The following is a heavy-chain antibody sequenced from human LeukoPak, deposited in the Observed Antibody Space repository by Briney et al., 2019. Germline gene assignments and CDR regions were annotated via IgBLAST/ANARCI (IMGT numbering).Heavy chain of an antibody. CDR1: GFTVSSNY. V-gene: IGHV3-53*01. D-gene: IGHD6-19*01. Sequence: PGGSLRLSCAASGFTVSSNYMSWVRQAPGKGLEWVSVIYSGGSTYYADSVKGRFTISRDNSKNTLYLQMNSLRAEDTAVYYCAKGHSSGWYRARLDYWGQGTLVTVSS. CDR3: AKGHSSGWYRARLDY. J-gene: IGHJ4*02. CDR2: IYSGGST.